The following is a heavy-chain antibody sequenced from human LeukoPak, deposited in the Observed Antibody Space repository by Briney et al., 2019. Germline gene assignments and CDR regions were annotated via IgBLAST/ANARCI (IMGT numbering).Heavy chain of an antibody. CDR1: GGPISSGGYY. J-gene: IGHJ4*02. CDR2: IYHSGST. D-gene: IGHD3-3*01. Sequence: PSETLSLTCTVSGGPISSGGYYWSWLRQPPGKGLEWIGYIYHSGSTYYNPSLKSRVTISVDRSKNQFSLKLSSVTAADTAVYYCARGGYDFWSGYYTFDYWGQGTLVTVSS. V-gene: IGHV4-30-2*01. CDR3: ARGGYDFWSGYYTFDY.